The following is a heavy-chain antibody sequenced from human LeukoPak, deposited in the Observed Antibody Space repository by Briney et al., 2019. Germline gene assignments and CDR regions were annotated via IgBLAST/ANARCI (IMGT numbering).Heavy chain of an antibody. CDR1: GFTFDDYG. V-gene: IGHV3-7*01. D-gene: IGHD3-3*01. CDR2: IKQDGSDK. CDR3: ARSPSITIFGVVIIRFGYYFDY. J-gene: IGHJ4*02. Sequence: GGSLRLSCAASGFTFDDYGMSWVRQAPGKGLEWVANIKQDGSDKFYVDSVNGRFTISRDNAKNSLYLQMNTLRAEDTAVYYCARSPSITIFGVVIIRFGYYFDYWGQGTLVTVSS.